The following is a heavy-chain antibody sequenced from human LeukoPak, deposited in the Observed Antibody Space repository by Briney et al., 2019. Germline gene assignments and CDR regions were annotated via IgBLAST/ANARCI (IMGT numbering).Heavy chain of an antibody. J-gene: IGHJ4*02. D-gene: IGHD3-10*01. Sequence: GGSLRLSCAASGFTFSSYWMHWVRQAPGKGLVWVSRINSDGTSTSYADSVKGRFTISRDNAKNTLYLQMNSLRAEDTAVYYCARDSSLLWFGELIVPGGLDYWGQGTLVTVSS. V-gene: IGHV3-74*01. CDR3: ARDSSLLWFGELIVPGGLDY. CDR2: INSDGTST. CDR1: GFTFSSYW.